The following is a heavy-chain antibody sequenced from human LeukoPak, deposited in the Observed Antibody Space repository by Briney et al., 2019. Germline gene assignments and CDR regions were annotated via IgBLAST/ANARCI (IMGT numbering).Heavy chain of an antibody. D-gene: IGHD3-22*01. V-gene: IGHV5-51*01. CDR1: GYSFTSYW. CDR2: IYPGDSDT. CDR3: ARAYDSSGYYLSASY. Sequence: GESLKTSCKGSGYSFTSYWIGWVRQMPGKGLEWMGIIYPGDSDTRYSPSFQGQVTISADKSISTAYLQWSSLKASDTAMYYCARAYDSSGYYLSASYWGQGTLVTVSS. J-gene: IGHJ4*02.